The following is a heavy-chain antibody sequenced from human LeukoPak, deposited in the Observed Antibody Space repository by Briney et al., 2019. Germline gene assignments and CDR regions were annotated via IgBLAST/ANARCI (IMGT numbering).Heavy chain of an antibody. CDR3: ARVKDPGGYYYYYYMDV. Sequence: SETLPLTCAVYGGSFSGYYWSWIRQPPGKGLEWIGEINHSGGTKYNPSLKSRVTISVDRANDQFSLKLSFVTAADTAMYYCARVKDPGGYYYYYYMDVWGKGTTVTVSS. CDR2: INHSGGT. D-gene: IGHD3-16*01. J-gene: IGHJ6*03. CDR1: GGSFSGYY. V-gene: IGHV4-34*01.